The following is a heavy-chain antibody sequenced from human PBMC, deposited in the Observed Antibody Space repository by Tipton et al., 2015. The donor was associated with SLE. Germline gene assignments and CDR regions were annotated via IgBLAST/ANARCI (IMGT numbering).Heavy chain of an antibody. CDR1: GGSISRSSYY. J-gene: IGHJ4*02. Sequence: TLSLTCTVSGGSISRSSYYWGWIRQPPGKGLEWIGSIYYSGNTFYNPSLKSRLTISVDTSKDQFSLRLSSVTDADTAVYYCARDSRAVAGTIDYWGPGTLVTVSS. V-gene: IGHV4-39*07. D-gene: IGHD6-19*01. CDR2: IYYSGNT. CDR3: ARDSRAVAGTIDY.